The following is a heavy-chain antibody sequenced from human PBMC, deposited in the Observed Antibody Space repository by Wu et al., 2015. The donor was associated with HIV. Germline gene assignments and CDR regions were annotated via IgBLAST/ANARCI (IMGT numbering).Heavy chain of an antibody. D-gene: IGHD1-7*01. Sequence: QVQLEQSGAEVRKPGSSVKVSCKTSGGSFSNYALTWVRQAPGQGLEWMGGIIPIFGTANYAQKFQGRVTITADESTSTAYMELSSLRSEDTAVYYCARDKEGELELRGSGWFDPWGQGTLVTVSS. CDR3: ARDKEGELELRGSGWFDP. J-gene: IGHJ5*02. CDR1: GGSFSNYA. V-gene: IGHV1-69*12. CDR2: IIPIFGTA.